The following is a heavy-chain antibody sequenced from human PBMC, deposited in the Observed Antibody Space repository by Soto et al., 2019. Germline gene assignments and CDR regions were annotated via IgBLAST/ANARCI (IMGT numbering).Heavy chain of an antibody. CDR2: INPSGGST. CDR3: ARVKGGGLMASDNWFDP. V-gene: IGHV1-46*03. J-gene: IGHJ5*02. D-gene: IGHD2-8*01. Sequence: QVQLVQSGAEVKKPGASVKVSCKASGYTFTSYYMHWVRQAPGQGLEWMGIINPSGGSTSYAQQFQGSVTMTRDTSTSTVYMELSSLRSEDTAVYYWARVKGGGLMASDNWFDPWGQGTLVTVAS. CDR1: GYTFTSYY.